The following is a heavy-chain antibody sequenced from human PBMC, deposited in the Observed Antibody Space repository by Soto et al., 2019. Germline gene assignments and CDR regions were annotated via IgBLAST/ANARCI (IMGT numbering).Heavy chain of an antibody. CDR3: ARDRRPDAFDI. CDR1: GVTVSSNY. Sequence: GVSLRLSCSASGVTVSSNYMSWVRQAPGKGLEWVSVIYSGDRTYYADSVKGRFTFSRDNFKNTLYLQMNNLRPEDTALYYCARDRRPDAFDIWGQGTMVTVSS. V-gene: IGHV3-66*01. CDR2: IYSGDRT. J-gene: IGHJ3*02.